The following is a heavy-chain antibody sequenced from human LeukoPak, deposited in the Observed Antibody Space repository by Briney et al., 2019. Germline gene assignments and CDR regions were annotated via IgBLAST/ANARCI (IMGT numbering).Heavy chain of an antibody. CDR3: ASGDSSGYYSDAFDI. CDR1: GYSFTSYW. V-gene: IGHV5-51*01. CDR2: ICTGDSDT. D-gene: IGHD3-22*01. Sequence: GEPLKISCKGSGYSFTSYWSGWVRQLPGKGLEWMGIICTGDSDTRYSPSFQDQVTISADKAISTAYLQWSSLKASDTAMYYCASGDSSGYYSDAFDIWGQGTMVTVSS. J-gene: IGHJ3*02.